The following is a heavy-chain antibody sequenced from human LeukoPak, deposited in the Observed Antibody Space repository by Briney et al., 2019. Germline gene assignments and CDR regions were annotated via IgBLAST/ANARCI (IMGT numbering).Heavy chain of an antibody. Sequence: GGSLRLSCAASGFTFSRHWMYWVRQAPGKGLVWVSRINSDGSDTSYADSVKGRFTISRDNAKNTLDLQMNSLRVEDTAVYYCARGHNSGELDYWGQGTLVTVSS. D-gene: IGHD7-27*01. V-gene: IGHV3-74*01. CDR3: ARGHNSGELDY. CDR1: GFTFSRHW. J-gene: IGHJ4*02. CDR2: INSDGSDT.